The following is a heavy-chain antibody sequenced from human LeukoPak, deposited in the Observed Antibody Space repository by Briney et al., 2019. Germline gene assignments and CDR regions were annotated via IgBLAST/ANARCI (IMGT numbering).Heavy chain of an antibody. CDR3: ARMYSGSYLDAFDI. CDR1: GFSLTTSGMR. D-gene: IGHD1-26*01. J-gene: IGHJ3*02. Sequence: SGPALVKPTQTLTLTCTFSGFSLTTSGMRVSWIRQPPGKALEWLARIDRDDDKFYSTSLKTRLTISKDTPKNQVVLTLTNMDPVDTATYYCARMYSGSYLDAFDIWGQGTVVTVSS. V-gene: IGHV2-70*04. CDR2: IDRDDDK.